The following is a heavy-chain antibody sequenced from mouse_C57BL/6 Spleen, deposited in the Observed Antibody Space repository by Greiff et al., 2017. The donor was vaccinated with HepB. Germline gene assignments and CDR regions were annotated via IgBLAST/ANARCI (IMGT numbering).Heavy chain of an antibody. V-gene: IGHV1-42*01. CDR1: GYSFTGYY. Sequence: VQLQQSGPELVKPGASVKISCKASGYSFTGYYMNWVKQSPEKSLEWIGEITPSTGGTTYNQKFKAKATLTVDKSSSTAYMQLKSLTSEDSAVYYCAEIYYYGSSYPYYYAMDYWGQGTSVTVSS. CDR2: ITPSTGGT. D-gene: IGHD1-1*01. CDR3: AEIYYYGSSYPYYYAMDY. J-gene: IGHJ4*01.